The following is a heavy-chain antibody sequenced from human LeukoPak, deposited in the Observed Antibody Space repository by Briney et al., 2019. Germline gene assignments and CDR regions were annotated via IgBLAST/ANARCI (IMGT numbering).Heavy chain of an antibody. Sequence: GASVKVSCKVSGYTLTELSMHWVRQAPGKGLEWMGGFDPEDGETIYAQKFQGRVTMTRDTSISTAYMELSRLRSDDTAVYYCARDSPYYYGSGSYYNCLDYWGQGTLVTVSS. CDR2: FDPEDGET. CDR1: GYTLTELS. J-gene: IGHJ4*02. V-gene: IGHV1-24*01. CDR3: ARDSPYYYGSGSYYNCLDY. D-gene: IGHD3-10*01.